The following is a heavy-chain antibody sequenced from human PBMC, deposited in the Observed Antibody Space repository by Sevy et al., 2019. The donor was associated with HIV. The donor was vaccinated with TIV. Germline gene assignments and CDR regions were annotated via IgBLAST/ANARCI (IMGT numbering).Heavy chain of an antibody. J-gene: IGHJ6*02. D-gene: IGHD2-2*01. V-gene: IGHV3-21*04. CDR2: ISGRSSYI. CDR3: AKDEDIVVVPAAGGMDV. Sequence: GGSLRLSCAASGFTFSDYYMNWVRQAPGKGLEWVSSISGRSSYIHYADSVRGRFTISRDNSKNTLYLQMNSLRAEDTAVYYCAKDEDIVVVPAAGGMDVWGQGTTVTVSS. CDR1: GFTFSDYY.